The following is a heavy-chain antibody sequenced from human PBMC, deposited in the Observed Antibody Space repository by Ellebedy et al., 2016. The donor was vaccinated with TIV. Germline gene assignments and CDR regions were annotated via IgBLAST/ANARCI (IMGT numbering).Heavy chain of an antibody. Sequence: PGGSLRLSCAASGFTFSSYGMHWVRQAPGKGLEWVAVIWYDGSNKYYADSVKGRFTISRDNSKNTLYLQMNSLRAEDTAVYYCARVSYYGSGMDVWGQGTTVTVSS. CDR2: IWYDGSNK. CDR3: ARVSYYGSGMDV. J-gene: IGHJ6*02. V-gene: IGHV3-33*08. CDR1: GFTFSSYG. D-gene: IGHD3-10*01.